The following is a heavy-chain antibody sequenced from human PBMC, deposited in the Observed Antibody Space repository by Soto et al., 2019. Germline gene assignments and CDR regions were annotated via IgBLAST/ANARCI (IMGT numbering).Heavy chain of an antibody. CDR1: GFSLSTSGMR. Sequence: SGPTLVNPTQTLTLTCTFSGFSLSTSGMRVSWIRQPPGKALEWLARIDWDDDKFYSTSLKTRLTISKDTSKNQVVLTMTNMDPVDTATYYCARAYCSGGSCCSADYYYGMDVWGQGTTVTVSS. J-gene: IGHJ6*02. CDR3: ARAYCSGGSCCSADYYYGMDV. CDR2: IDWDDDK. V-gene: IGHV2-70*04. D-gene: IGHD2-15*01.